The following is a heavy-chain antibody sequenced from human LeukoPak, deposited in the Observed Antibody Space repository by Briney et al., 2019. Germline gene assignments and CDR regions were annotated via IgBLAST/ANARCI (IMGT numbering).Heavy chain of an antibody. V-gene: IGHV3-21*04. Sequence: GGSLRLSCAASGFTFSSYSMNWVRQAPGKGLEWVSSISSSSSYIYYADSVKGRFTISRDRAKNSLYLQMNSLRAEDTAVYYCARDSTPIYCSSTSCYSRGGNWFDPWGQGTLVTVSS. J-gene: IGHJ5*02. CDR3: ARDSTPIYCSSTSCYSRGGNWFDP. CDR1: GFTFSSYS. CDR2: ISSSSSYI. D-gene: IGHD2-2*01.